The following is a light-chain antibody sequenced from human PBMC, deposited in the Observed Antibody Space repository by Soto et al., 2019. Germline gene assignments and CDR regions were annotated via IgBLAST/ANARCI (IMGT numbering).Light chain of an antibody. J-gene: IGKJ1*01. V-gene: IGKV3-15*01. CDR2: GAS. CDR3: QQYNNWPQT. CDR1: QSVATN. Sequence: EIVLTQSPATLSLSPGERATLSCRASQSVATNLAWYQQRPGQAPRLLIYGASKRAIGLPARFSGSGSGTEFTLTITSLQSEDFAVYYCQQYNNWPQTFGQGTKVDI.